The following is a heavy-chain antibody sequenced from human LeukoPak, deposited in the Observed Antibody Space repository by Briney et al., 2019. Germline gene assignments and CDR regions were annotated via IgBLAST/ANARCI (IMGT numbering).Heavy chain of an antibody. V-gene: IGHV3-74*03. D-gene: IGHD3-10*01. Sequence: GGSLRLSCAASGFTFSGAWMHWVRQAPGKGLVWVSRINNDGTTTMYADSVKGRFTLSRDNAKNTLYLQMNSLRAEDTAVYYCARVSGPGMDEYFHLWGQGTLVTVSS. CDR2: INNDGTTT. CDR1: GFTFSGAW. J-gene: IGHJ1*01. CDR3: ARVSGPGMDEYFHL.